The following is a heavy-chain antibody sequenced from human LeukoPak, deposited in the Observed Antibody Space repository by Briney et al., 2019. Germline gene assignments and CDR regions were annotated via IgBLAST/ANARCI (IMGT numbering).Heavy chain of an antibody. Sequence: PGGSLRLSCAASGFTFSSYGMHWVRQAPGKGLEWVAVIWYDGSNKYYADSVKGRSTISRDNSKNTLYLQMNSLRAEDTAVYYCAKERGYSSSRALDYWGQGTLVTVSS. D-gene: IGHD6-13*01. V-gene: IGHV3-33*06. CDR3: AKERGYSSSRALDY. CDR2: IWYDGSNK. J-gene: IGHJ4*02. CDR1: GFTFSSYG.